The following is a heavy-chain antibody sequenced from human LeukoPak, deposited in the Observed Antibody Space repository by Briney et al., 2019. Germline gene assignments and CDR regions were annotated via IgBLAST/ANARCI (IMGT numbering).Heavy chain of an antibody. J-gene: IGHJ4*02. CDR3: ARGNYYGSSGYFPFNY. V-gene: IGHV3-21*01. CDR1: GFTFSSYS. D-gene: IGHD3-22*01. CDR2: ISSSSSYI. Sequence: GGSLRLSCAASGFTFSSYSMNWVRQAPGKGLEWVSSISSSSSYIYYADSVKGRFTISRDNAKNSLYLQMNSLRAEDTAVYYCARGNYYGSSGYFPFNYWGQGTLVTVSS.